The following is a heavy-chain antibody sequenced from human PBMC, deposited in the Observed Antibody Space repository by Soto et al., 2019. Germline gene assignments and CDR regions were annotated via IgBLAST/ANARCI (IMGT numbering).Heavy chain of an antibody. V-gene: IGHV5-51*01. J-gene: IGHJ4*02. CDR3: ARQRIAVAGRARGYFDY. CDR2: IYPGDSDT. Sequence: PGESLKISCKGSGYSFTSYWIGWVRQMPGKGLEWMGIIYPGDSDTRYSPSFQGQVTISADKSISTAYLQWSSLKASDTAMYYCARQRIAVAGRARGYFDYWGQGTLVTVSS. CDR1: GYSFTSYW. D-gene: IGHD6-19*01.